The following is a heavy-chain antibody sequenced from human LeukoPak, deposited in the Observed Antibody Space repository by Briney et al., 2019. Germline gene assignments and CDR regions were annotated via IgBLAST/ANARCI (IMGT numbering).Heavy chain of an antibody. CDR3: ARPRSGNYFDY. V-gene: IGHV3-48*04. J-gene: IGHJ4*02. D-gene: IGHD4-23*01. Sequence: GGSLRLSCAASGFTFSSYSMNWVRQAPGKGLEWVSYISSSSSTIYYADSVKGRFTISRDNAKNSLYLQMNSLRAEDTAVYYCARPRSGNYFDYWGQGTLVTVSS. CDR2: ISSSSSTI. CDR1: GFTFSSYS.